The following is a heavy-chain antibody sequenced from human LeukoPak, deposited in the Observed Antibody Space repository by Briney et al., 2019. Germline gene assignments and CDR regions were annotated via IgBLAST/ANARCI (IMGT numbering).Heavy chain of an antibody. CDR1: GFTFSNYG. D-gene: IGHD6-6*01. J-gene: IGHJ6*02. Sequence: PGGSLRLSCAASGFTFSNYGIHWVRQAPGKGLEWVAIISNDGSNEYYADSVKGRFTISRDNSKNTVYLQMNSLRAEDTALYYCAKGARFFFYGMDVWGQGTTVTVFS. CDR2: ISNDGSNE. V-gene: IGHV3-30*18. CDR3: AKGARFFFYGMDV.